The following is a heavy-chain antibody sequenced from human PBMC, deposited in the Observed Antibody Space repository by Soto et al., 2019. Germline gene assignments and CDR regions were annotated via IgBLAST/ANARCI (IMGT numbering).Heavy chain of an antibody. CDR2: ISGSGGST. Sequence: EVQLLESGGGLVQPGGSLRLSCAASGFTFSSYALTWVGRPPGRGLEGGAAISGSGGSTYYADSVKGRFTISRDNSKNTLYLQMNSLRAEDTAVYYCAKDRWFGELSGNWGQGTLVTVSS. D-gene: IGHD3-10*01. CDR1: GFTFSSYA. J-gene: IGHJ4*02. CDR3: AKDRWFGELSGN. V-gene: IGHV3-23*01.